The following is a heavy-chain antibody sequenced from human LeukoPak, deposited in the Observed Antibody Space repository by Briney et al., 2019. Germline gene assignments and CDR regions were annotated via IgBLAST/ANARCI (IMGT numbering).Heavy chain of an antibody. CDR3: ARLSDYGSGSYYLVYFDY. CDR2: IYYSGST. Sequence: SETLSLTCTVSGGSISSYYWSWIRQPPGKGLQWIGYIYYSGSTNYNPSLKSRVTISVDTSKNQFSLKLSSVTAADTAVYYCARLSDYGSGSYYLVYFDYWGQGTLVTVSS. J-gene: IGHJ4*02. D-gene: IGHD3-10*01. V-gene: IGHV4-59*08. CDR1: GGSISSYY.